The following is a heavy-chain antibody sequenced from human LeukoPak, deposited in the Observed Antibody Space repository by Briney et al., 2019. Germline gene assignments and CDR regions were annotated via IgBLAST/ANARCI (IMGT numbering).Heavy chain of an antibody. V-gene: IGHV3-30*02. D-gene: IGHD3-9*01. J-gene: IGHJ3*02. Sequence: GGSLRLSCAASGFTFSSYGMHWVRQAPGKGLEWVAFIRHDGGNKYYADSVKGRFTISRDNSKNTLYLQMNSLRAEDTAVYYCAKDFLYYDILTGYRDSDAFDIWGQGTMVTVSS. CDR2: IRHDGGNK. CDR3: AKDFLYYDILTGYRDSDAFDI. CDR1: GFTFSSYG.